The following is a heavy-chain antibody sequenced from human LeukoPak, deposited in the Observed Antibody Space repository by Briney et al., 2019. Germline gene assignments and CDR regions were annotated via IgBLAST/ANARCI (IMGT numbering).Heavy chain of an antibody. V-gene: IGHV1-18*01. CDR3: ARGRYDISPPDS. D-gene: IGHD3-22*01. J-gene: IGHJ4*02. CDR1: GYIFTSYG. CDR2: ISAYNGNT. Sequence: EASMKVSCKASGYIFTSYGISWVRQAPGQGLEWMGWISAYNGNTNYAQKLQGRVTMTTDTSTSTAYMELRSLRSDDTAVYYCARGRYDISPPDSWGQGTLVTVSS.